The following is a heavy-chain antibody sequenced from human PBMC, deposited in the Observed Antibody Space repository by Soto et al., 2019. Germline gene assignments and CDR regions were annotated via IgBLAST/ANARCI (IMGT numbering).Heavy chain of an antibody. Sequence: QVQLVQSGAEVKKPGSSVKVSCKASGGPFSSYAISWVRQAPGQGLEWMGGIIPIFGTANYAQKVQVRVTITADESTMTAYMELRRLISEDTVVYYFARDRDIVATIFRYYYYGMDVWGQGTTVTGSS. CDR2: IIPIFGTA. CDR1: GGPFSSYA. CDR3: ARDRDIVATIFRYYYYGMDV. J-gene: IGHJ6*02. D-gene: IGHD5-12*01. V-gene: IGHV1-69*01.